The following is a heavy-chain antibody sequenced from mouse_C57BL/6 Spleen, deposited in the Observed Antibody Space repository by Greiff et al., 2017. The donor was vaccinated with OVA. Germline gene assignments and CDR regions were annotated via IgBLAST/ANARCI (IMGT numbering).Heavy chain of an antibody. CDR1: GYSITSGYY. CDR2: ISYDGSN. Sequence: ESGPGLVKPSQSLSLTCSVTGYSITSGYYWNWIRQFPGNKLEWMGYISYDGSNNYNPSLKNRISITRDTSKNQFFLKLNSVTTEDTATYYCARGGRYYSNYFDYWGQGTTLTVSS. J-gene: IGHJ2*01. D-gene: IGHD2-5*01. V-gene: IGHV3-6*01. CDR3: ARGGRYYSNYFDY.